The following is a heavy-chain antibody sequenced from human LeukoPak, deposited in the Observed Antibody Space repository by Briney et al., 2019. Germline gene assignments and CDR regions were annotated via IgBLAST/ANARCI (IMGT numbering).Heavy chain of an antibody. CDR1: GYTFTSYD. CDR2: MNPNSGNT. CDR3: ARHAPLFGVIIIPFDS. V-gene: IGHV1-8*03. J-gene: IGHJ4*02. D-gene: IGHD3-3*01. Sequence: ASVKVSCKASGYTFTSYDINWVRQATGQGLEWMGWMNPNSGNTGYAQKFQGRVTITRNTSISTAYMELSSLRSEDTAVYYCARHAPLFGVIIIPFDSWGQGTLVTVSS.